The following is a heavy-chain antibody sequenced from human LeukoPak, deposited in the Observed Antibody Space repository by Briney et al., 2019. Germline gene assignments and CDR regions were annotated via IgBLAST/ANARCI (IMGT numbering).Heavy chain of an antibody. V-gene: IGHV4-34*01. D-gene: IGHD6-19*01. J-gene: IGHJ4*02. CDR2: INHSGNT. Sequence: PSETLSLTCAVSGGSFSGYYWSWIRQPPGKGLEWIGEINHSGNTNYNPSLKSRVAISVDTSKIQFSLKLSSVTAADTAVYYCARGYSSGFFDYWGQGTLVTVSS. CDR3: ARGYSSGFFDY. CDR1: GGSFSGYY.